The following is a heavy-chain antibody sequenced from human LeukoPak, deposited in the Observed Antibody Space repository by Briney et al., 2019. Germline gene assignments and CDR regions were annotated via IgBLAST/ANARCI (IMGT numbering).Heavy chain of an antibody. CDR1: GGSISSYY. D-gene: IGHD5-24*01. CDR3: ARRLQLRGYFDY. V-gene: IGHV4-59*01. Sequence: SETLSLTCTVSGGSISSYYWSWIRQPPGKGLEWIGYIYYSGSTNYNPSLKSRVTISVDTSKNQFSLKLSSVTAADTAVYYCARRLQLRGYFDYWGQGTLVTVSS. CDR2: IYYSGST. J-gene: IGHJ4*02.